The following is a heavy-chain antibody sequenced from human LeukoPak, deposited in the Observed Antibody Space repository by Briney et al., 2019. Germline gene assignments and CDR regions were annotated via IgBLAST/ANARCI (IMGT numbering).Heavy chain of an antibody. CDR3: ATDPLYGGNSNDAFDI. CDR2: INPNSGGT. V-gene: IGHV1-2*02. CDR1: GYTFTGYY. D-gene: IGHD4-23*01. Sequence: ASVKVSCKASGYTFTGYYMHWVRQAPGQGLEWMGWINPNSGGTNYARKFQGRVTMTRDTSISTAYMELSRLRSDDTAVYYCATDPLYGGNSNDAFDIWGQGTMVTVSS. J-gene: IGHJ3*02.